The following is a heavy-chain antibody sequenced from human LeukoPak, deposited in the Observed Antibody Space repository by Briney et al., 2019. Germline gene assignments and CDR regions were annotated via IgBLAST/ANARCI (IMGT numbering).Heavy chain of an antibody. V-gene: IGHV1-2*06. CDR3: ARGTDCSGGSCLDY. Sequence: ASVKVSCKASGYTLTGNFMHWLRQAPGQGLEWMGLINPDSGGANYAQKFQGRVTMTRDTSISTAYMELSRLRSDDTAVYYCARGTDCSGGSCLDYWGQGTLVTVSS. D-gene: IGHD2-15*01. CDR1: GYTLTGNF. CDR2: INPDSGGA. J-gene: IGHJ4*02.